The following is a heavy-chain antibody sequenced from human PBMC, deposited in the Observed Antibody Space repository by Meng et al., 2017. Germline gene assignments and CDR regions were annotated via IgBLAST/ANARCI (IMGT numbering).Heavy chain of an antibody. J-gene: IGHJ4*02. D-gene: IGHD3-9*01. CDR1: GYTFTSYD. CDR2: MNPNSGNT. CDR3: ARGLGWSNYDILTGYYIHMGFLGY. Sequence: ASVKVSCKASGYTFTSYDINWVRQATGQGLEWMGWMNPNSGNTGYAQKFQGRVTMTRNTSISTAYMELSSLRSEDTAVYYCARGLGWSNYDILTGYYIHMGFLGYWGQGTLVTVSS. V-gene: IGHV1-8*01.